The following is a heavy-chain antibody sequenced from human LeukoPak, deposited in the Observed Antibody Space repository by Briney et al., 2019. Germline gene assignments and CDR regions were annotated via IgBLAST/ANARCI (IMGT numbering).Heavy chain of an antibody. CDR1: GGSISSYY. CDR3: AQHGRYDFRSGYRN. V-gene: IGHV4-59*01. J-gene: IGHJ4*02. CDR2: IYYSGST. D-gene: IGHD3-3*01. Sequence: SETLSLTCTVSGGSISSYYWSWIRQPPGKGLEWIGYIYYSGSTNYNPSLKSRVTISVDTSKNQFSLKLSSVTAADTAVYYCAQHGRYDFRSGYRNWGQGTLVTVSS.